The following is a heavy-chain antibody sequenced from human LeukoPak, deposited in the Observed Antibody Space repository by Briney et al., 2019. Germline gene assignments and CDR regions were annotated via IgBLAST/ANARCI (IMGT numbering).Heavy chain of an antibody. CDR1: GYTFTSYD. Sequence: ASVKVSCKASGYTFTSYDINWVRQATGQGLEWMGWMNPNSGNTGYAQKFQGRVTITTDESTSTAYMELSSLRSDDTAVYYCARDRSTSSPDAFDIWGQGTMVTVSS. J-gene: IGHJ3*02. V-gene: IGHV1-8*01. CDR3: ARDRSTSSPDAFDI. D-gene: IGHD6-6*01. CDR2: MNPNSGNT.